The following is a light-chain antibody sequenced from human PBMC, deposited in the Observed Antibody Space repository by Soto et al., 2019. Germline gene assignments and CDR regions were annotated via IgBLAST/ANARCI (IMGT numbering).Light chain of an antibody. CDR3: QQYNGYPT. CDR2: QAS. CDR1: QSISSW. V-gene: IGKV1-5*03. Sequence: DIQMTQSPSTLSASVGDRVTITCRASQSISSWLAWYQQKPGKAPNLLIYQASSLESGVPSRFSGGGSGTEFTLSSSSVQPDDFATYYCQQYNGYPTCGQGTRLEIK. J-gene: IGKJ5*01.